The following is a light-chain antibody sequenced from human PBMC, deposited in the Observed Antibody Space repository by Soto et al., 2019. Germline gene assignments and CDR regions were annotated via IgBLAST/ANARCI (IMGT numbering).Light chain of an antibody. CDR2: DAS. CDR3: QQYNTYPIT. J-gene: IGKJ5*01. CDR1: QSISTW. V-gene: IGKV1-5*01. Sequence: DIQMTQSPSTLSASVGDRVTITCRASQSISTWLAWYQHQPGTAPTLLISDASSLESGVPSRFSATGSGTEFTLTISSLQPDDFATYYCQQYNTYPITFGQGTQLEIK.